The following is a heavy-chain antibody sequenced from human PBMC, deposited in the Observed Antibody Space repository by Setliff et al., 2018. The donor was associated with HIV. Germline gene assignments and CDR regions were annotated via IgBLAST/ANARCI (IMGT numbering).Heavy chain of an antibody. CDR2: ISSYNDNT. CDR3: ARMSPWGVTPGKFDY. V-gene: IGHV1-18*01. CDR1: GYSFTNYG. Sequence: ASVKVSCKASGYSFTNYGISWVRQAPGQGLEWMGWISSYNDNTNYALNLQGRVTMTTDTSTSTAYMELRSLRSDDTAVYYCARMSPWGVTPGKFDYWGQGTLVTVSS. D-gene: IGHD3-10*01. J-gene: IGHJ4*02.